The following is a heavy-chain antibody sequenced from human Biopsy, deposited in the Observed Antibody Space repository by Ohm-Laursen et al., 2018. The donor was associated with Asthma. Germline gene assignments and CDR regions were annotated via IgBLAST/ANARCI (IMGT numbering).Heavy chain of an antibody. CDR3: ARTYYDFLTGQVNDAFAI. J-gene: IGHJ3*02. CDR2: INAGNGNT. CDR1: GYTFISYA. D-gene: IGHD3-9*01. Sequence: VASVKVSCKASGYTFISYAIHWVRQAPGQRLEWMGWINAGNGNTKYSQKFQGRVTITRDTSASTAYMELSSLRSEDTAVYYCARTYYDFLTGQVNDAFAIRGQGTMVTVSS. V-gene: IGHV1-3*01.